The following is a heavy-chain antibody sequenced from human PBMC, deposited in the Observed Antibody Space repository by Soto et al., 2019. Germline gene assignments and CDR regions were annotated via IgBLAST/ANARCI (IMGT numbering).Heavy chain of an antibody. CDR1: GLSLSTSGVG. CDR2: IYWYDDK. J-gene: IGHJ6*02. CDR3: AHSRPYYGFWSGSPYRMDV. D-gene: IGHD3-3*01. V-gene: IGHV2-5*01. Sequence: QITLKESGPTLVKPTQTLTLTCTFSGLSLSTSGVGVGWIRQPPGKAMEGLALIYWYDDKRYSPSLKSRLTLTQDTSKKQVVLTMTNMDPVDTATYYCAHSRPYYGFWSGSPYRMDVWGQGTTVTVSS.